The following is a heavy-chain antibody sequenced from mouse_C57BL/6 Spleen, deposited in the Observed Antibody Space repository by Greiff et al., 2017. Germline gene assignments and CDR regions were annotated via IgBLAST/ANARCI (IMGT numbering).Heavy chain of an antibody. J-gene: IGHJ4*01. D-gene: IGHD1-1*01. Sequence: EVQLQQSGTVLARPGASVKMSCKTSGYTFTSYWMHWVKQRPGQGLEWIGAIYPGNSDTSYNQKFKGKANLTAVTSASTAYMELSSLTNEDSAVYYCTREDGSSYYAMDYWGQGTSVTVSS. CDR1: GYTFTSYW. CDR2: IYPGNSDT. V-gene: IGHV1-5*01. CDR3: TREDGSSYYAMDY.